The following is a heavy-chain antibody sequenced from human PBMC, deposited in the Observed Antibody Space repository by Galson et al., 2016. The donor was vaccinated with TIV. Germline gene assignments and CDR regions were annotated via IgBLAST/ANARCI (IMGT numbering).Heavy chain of an antibody. CDR1: GFTFSSYE. Sequence: SLRLSCAGSGFTFSSYEVNWVRQAPGKGLEWISYISPSGTIYYADAVKGRFTTTRDNAKNSLLLQMNSLRAEDTAVYFCARVATFVDAFDLWGQGTVVTVS. CDR3: ARVATFVDAFDL. D-gene: IGHD5-12*01. CDR2: ISPSGTI. J-gene: IGHJ3*01. V-gene: IGHV3-48*03.